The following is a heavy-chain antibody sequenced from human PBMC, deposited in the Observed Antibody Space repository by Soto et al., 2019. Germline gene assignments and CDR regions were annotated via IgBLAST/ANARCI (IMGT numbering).Heavy chain of an antibody. CDR2: ITHSGST. CDR1: GGSFSGYC. J-gene: IGHJ5*02. CDR3: ARGGKELGYSYGKYNRFVP. Sequence: SETLSLTCAVYGGSFSGYCWCWIRQPPGKGLEWIGEITHSGSTNYNPSLKSRVTISVDTSKNQFSLKLSSVTAAVTAMYYCARGGKELGYSYGKYNRFVPLGQVTLVAVSS. V-gene: IGHV4-34*01. D-gene: IGHD5-18*01.